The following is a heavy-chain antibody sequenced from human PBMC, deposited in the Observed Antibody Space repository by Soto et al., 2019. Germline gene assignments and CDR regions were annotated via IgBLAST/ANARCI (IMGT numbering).Heavy chain of an antibody. J-gene: IGHJ5*02. Sequence: QVQLQESGPGLVKPSQTLSLTCTVSGGSISSGGYYWSWIRQHPGKGLEWIGYIYYSGSTYYNPSLKSRVTISVDMSKNQFSLKLSSVTAADTAVYYCAGGSEVVPAGSSPDHGFDPWGQGTLVTVSS. CDR1: GGSISSGGYY. D-gene: IGHD2-2*01. CDR3: AGGSEVVPAGSSPDHGFDP. V-gene: IGHV4-31*03. CDR2: IYYSGST.